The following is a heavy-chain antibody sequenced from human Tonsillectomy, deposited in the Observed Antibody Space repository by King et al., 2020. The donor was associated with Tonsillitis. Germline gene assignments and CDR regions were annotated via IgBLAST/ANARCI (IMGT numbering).Heavy chain of an antibody. CDR2: ISTGSGTI. CDR1: GFTFSSYN. V-gene: IGHV3-48*01. J-gene: IGHJ6*03. CDR3: ARDGLDYYYYMDV. Sequence: VQLVESGGDLVQPGGSLRLSCAAPGFTFSSYNMNWVRQAPGKGLEWVSYISTGSGTIYYADSVKGRFTISRDNAKNSLYLKLNSLRAEDTAVYYWARDGLDYYYYMDVWGKGTTVTVSS.